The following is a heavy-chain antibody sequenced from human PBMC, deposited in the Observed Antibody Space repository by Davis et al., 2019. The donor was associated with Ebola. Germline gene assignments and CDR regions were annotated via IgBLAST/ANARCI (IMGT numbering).Heavy chain of an antibody. J-gene: IGHJ4*02. D-gene: IGHD7-27*01. V-gene: IGHV3-43*01. CDR2: ISWDGGST. CDR1: GFTFDDYT. CDR3: ARELGTD. Sequence: PGGSLRLSCAASGFTFDDYTMHWVRQAPGKGLEWVSLISWDGGSTYYADSVKGRFTISRDNSKNSLYLQMNSLRAEDTAVYYCARELGTDWGQGTLVTVSS.